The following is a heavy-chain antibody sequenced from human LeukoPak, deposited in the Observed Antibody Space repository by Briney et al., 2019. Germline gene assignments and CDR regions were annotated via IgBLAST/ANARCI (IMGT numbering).Heavy chain of an antibody. D-gene: IGHD3-10*01. V-gene: IGHV1-69*05. CDR2: IIPILGTA. CDR1: GGTFSSYA. CDR3: ARGKSKFGEKKNYYYYMDV. Sequence: ASVKVSCKASGGTFSSYAISWVRQAPGQGLEWMGGIIPILGTANYAQKFQGRVTITTDESTSTAYMELSSLRSEDTAVYYCARGKSKFGEKKNYYYYMDVWGKGTTVTVSS. J-gene: IGHJ6*03.